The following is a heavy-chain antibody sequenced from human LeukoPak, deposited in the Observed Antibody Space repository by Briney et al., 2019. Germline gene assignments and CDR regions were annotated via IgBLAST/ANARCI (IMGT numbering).Heavy chain of an antibody. CDR1: GGSISASDYY. CDR2: FYHSGRT. V-gene: IGHV4-39*07. J-gene: IGHJ4*02. Sequence: SETLSLTCTVSGGSISASDYYWGWVRQPPGKGLEWIGNFYHSGRTYYDPSLKSRVTMSVDTSKNQFSLRLSSVNAADTAVYYCARDILATSIAAPYYWGQGTLVTVSS. CDR3: ARDILATSIAAPYY. D-gene: IGHD6-13*01.